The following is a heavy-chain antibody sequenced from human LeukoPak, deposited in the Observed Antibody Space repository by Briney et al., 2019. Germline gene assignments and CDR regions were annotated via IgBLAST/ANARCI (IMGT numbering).Heavy chain of an antibody. CDR3: ARESSVSGWFIY. Sequence: PGESLRLSCAASGFTVSNNFMGWVRQAPGRGLEWVSGIYADGSTYYADSVKGRFTLSRHNSENTLSLEMNSLRPEDTALYYSARESSVSGWFIYWGQGTLVTVSS. D-gene: IGHD6-19*01. V-gene: IGHV3-53*04. CDR1: GFTVSNNF. CDR2: IYADGST. J-gene: IGHJ4*02.